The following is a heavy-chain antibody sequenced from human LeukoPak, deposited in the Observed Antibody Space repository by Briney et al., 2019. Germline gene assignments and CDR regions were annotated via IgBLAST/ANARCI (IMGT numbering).Heavy chain of an antibody. Sequence: GGSLRLSCAASGCTFSTYSMSWVRQAPGKGLEWVSAISGSGGSTYYADSVKGRFTISRDNSKNTLYLQMNSLRAEDTAVYYCAKAPRTYYYGSGTPTFDYWGQGTLVTSPQ. CDR1: GCTFSTYS. V-gene: IGHV3-23*01. CDR2: ISGSGGST. D-gene: IGHD3-10*01. CDR3: AKAPRTYYYGSGTPTFDY. J-gene: IGHJ4*02.